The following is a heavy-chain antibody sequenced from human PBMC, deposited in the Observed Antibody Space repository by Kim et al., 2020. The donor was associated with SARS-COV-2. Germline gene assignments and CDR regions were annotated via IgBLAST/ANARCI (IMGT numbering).Heavy chain of an antibody. Sequence: SVKVSCKASGFTFTSSAMQWVRQARGQRLEWIGWIVVGSGNTNYAQKFQERVTITRDMSTSTAYMELSSLRSEDTAVYYCAAGREFLVVPAAMPPYYYYGMDVWGQGTTVTVSS. CDR2: IVVGSGNT. CDR3: AAGREFLVVPAAMPPYYYYGMDV. J-gene: IGHJ6*02. D-gene: IGHD2-2*01. CDR1: GFTFTSSA. V-gene: IGHV1-58*02.